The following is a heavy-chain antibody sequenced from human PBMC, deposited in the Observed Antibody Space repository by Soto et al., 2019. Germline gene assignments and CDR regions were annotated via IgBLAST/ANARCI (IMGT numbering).Heavy chain of an antibody. V-gene: IGHV3-15*01. D-gene: IGHD6-6*01. CDR1: GFTFSNAW. J-gene: IGHJ4*02. Sequence: EVQLVESGGGLVKPGGSLRLSCAASGFTFSNAWMSWVRQAPGKGLEWVGHIKSKTDGGTTDYAAPVKGRFTISRDDSKNTLYLQMNSLKTEDTAVYYCTTDLKGRPFDYWGQGTLVTVSS. CDR2: IKSKTDGGTT. CDR3: TTDLKGRPFDY.